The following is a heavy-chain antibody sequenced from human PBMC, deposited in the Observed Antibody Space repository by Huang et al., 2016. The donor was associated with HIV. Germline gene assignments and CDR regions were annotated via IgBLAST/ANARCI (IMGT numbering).Heavy chain of an antibody. CDR1: GGSISGYY. CDR2: IYYSGST. J-gene: IGHJ2*01. Sequence: SLTCTVSGGSISGYYWSWIRKLPGKGLEWIGYIYYSGSTNYNPSLKSRVTISVDTSKNQFSLELSSVTAADTAVYYWARLSRANMIIVVPYWYFGLWGRGTLVTVSS. V-gene: IGHV4-59*01. CDR3: ARLSRANMIIVVPYWYFGL. D-gene: IGHD3-22*01.